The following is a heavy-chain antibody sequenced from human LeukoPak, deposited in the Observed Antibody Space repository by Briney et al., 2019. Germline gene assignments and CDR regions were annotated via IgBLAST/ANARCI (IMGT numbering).Heavy chain of an antibody. CDR2: IIPIFGIA. CDR1: GGTFINYA. CDR3: ARGPSDYFDY. J-gene: IGHJ4*02. V-gene: IGHV1-69*04. Sequence: SVKVSFKASGGTFINYAISWVRQAPGQGREWMGRIIPIFGIANYAQKFQGRVTITADKSTSTAYMELSSLRSEDTAVYYCARGPSDYFDYWGQGTLVTVSS.